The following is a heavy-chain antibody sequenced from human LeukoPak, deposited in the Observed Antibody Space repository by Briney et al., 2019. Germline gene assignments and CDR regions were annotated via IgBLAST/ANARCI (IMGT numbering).Heavy chain of an antibody. J-gene: IGHJ4*02. CDR2: LSWNSGSI. Sequence: GGSLRLSCAASGFTFDDYAMHWVRQAPGKGLEWVSGLSWNSGSIAYADSVKGRFTISRDNAKNSLYLQMNSLRTEDTALYYCARGYSSTVNYFAYWGQGTLVTVSS. CDR3: ARGYSSTVNYFAY. CDR1: GFTFDDYA. V-gene: IGHV3-9*01. D-gene: IGHD6-19*01.